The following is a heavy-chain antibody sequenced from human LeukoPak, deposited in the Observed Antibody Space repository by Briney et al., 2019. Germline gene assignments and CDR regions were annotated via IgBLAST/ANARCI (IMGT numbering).Heavy chain of an antibody. CDR1: GGTFSSYA. V-gene: IGHV1-69*13. J-gene: IGHJ4*02. Sequence: ALVKVSCKASGGTFSSYAISWVRQAPGQGLEWMGGIIPIFGTANYAQKFQGRVTITADESTSTAYMELSSLRSEDTAVYYCARSVIRYFDWPCYFDYWGQGTLVTVSS. CDR2: IIPIFGTA. D-gene: IGHD3-9*01. CDR3: ARSVIRYFDWPCYFDY.